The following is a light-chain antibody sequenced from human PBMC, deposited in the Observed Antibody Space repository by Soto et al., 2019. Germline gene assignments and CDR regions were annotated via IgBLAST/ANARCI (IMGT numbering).Light chain of an antibody. CDR1: QSISVY. Sequence: DIQMTQSPSSLSASVGDRVTITCRTSQSISVYLNWYQQKPGKVPKLLIYAASSLQSGVPSRFSGSGSETDFTLTISSLQAEDIATYYCQQSYTTPRFGQGTQVEIK. V-gene: IGKV1-39*01. J-gene: IGKJ1*01. CDR2: AAS. CDR3: QQSYTTPR.